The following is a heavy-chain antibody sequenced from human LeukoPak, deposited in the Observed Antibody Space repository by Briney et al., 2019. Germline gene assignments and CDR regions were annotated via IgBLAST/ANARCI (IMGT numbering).Heavy chain of an antibody. V-gene: IGHV3-48*01. CDR2: ISTTSSTI. CDR1: GFTVSSEY. Sequence: GGSLRLSCAASGFTVSSEYMNWVRQAPGKGLEWVSFISTTSSTIYYADSVKGRFTISRDSAKNSLYLQMTSLRAEDTAVYYCARVDPFDYWGQGTVVLVSS. CDR3: ARVDPFDY. J-gene: IGHJ4*02. D-gene: IGHD3-9*01.